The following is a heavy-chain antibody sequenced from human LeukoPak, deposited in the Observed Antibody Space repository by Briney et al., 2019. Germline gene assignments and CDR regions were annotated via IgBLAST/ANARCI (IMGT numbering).Heavy chain of an antibody. D-gene: IGHD3-10*01. V-gene: IGHV3-74*01. CDR2: INSDGSSR. Sequence: PGGSLRLSCAASEFTFNNYWMHWVRLVPGKGLVWVSRINSDGSSRHFADSVKGRFTISRENAKNTVYLQMNSLRGDDTAVYYCTRGSSGFSYYSAMDVWGQGTTVTVSS. J-gene: IGHJ6*02. CDR3: TRGSSGFSYYSAMDV. CDR1: EFTFNNYW.